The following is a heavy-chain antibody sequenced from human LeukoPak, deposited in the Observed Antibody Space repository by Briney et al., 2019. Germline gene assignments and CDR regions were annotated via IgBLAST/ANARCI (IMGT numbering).Heavy chain of an antibody. CDR1: GFTFDDYA. V-gene: IGHV3-48*01. CDR2: ISASSSTI. Sequence: PGGSLRLSCAASGFTFDDYAMNWVRQAPGKGLEWVSYISASSSTIYYADSVKGRFTISRDNAKNSLFLQMNSLRAEDTAVYYCARGFHRYSYDSGAYSIYWGQGTLVTVSS. CDR3: ARGFHRYSYDSGAYSIY. D-gene: IGHD3-22*01. J-gene: IGHJ4*02.